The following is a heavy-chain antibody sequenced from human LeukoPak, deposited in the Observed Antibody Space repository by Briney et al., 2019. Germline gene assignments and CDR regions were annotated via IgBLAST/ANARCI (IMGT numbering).Heavy chain of an antibody. CDR2: ISYSGST. J-gene: IGHJ4*02. CDR3: ASGEDYYDSSGYEDY. V-gene: IGHV4-39*01. Sequence: PSETLSLTCTVSGGSISSSDYYWGWIRQPPGKGLEWIGSISYSGSTYYNPSLKSRVTISVDTSKNQFSLKLSSVTAADTAMYYCASGEDYYDSSGYEDYWGQGILVTVSS. CDR1: GGSISSSDYY. D-gene: IGHD3-22*01.